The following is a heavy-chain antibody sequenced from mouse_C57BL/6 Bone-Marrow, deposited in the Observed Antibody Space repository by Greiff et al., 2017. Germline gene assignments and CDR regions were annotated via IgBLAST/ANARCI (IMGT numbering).Heavy chain of an antibody. J-gene: IGHJ1*03. CDR2: ISGGGGNT. CDR1: GFTFSSYT. CDR3: ARHVYYSYWYFDV. D-gene: IGHD1-1*01. V-gene: IGHV5-9*01. Sequence: EVKVEESGGGLVKPGGSLKLSCAASGFTFSSYTMSWVRQTPEKRLEWVATISGGGGNTYYPDSVKGRVTISRDNAKNTLYLQMSSLRSEDTALYYCARHVYYSYWYFDVWGTGTTVTVSS.